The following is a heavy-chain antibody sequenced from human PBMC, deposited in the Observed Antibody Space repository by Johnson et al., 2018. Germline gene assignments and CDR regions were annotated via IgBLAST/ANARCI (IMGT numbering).Heavy chain of an antibody. CDR2: MSGSGGRT. CDR1: EFTFSSYA. D-gene: IGHD3-16*01. J-gene: IGHJ6*02. CDR3: ARGGGNYYYGLDG. V-gene: IGHV3-23*01. Sequence: VQLQESGGGLVKPGGSRRLSCAASEFTFSSYAMTWVRQAPGKGLEWVSTMSGSGGRTYYAASVKGRFTISRDNSKNTLYLQMNSLRAEDTAVYYCARGGGNYYYGLDGWGQGTTVTVSS.